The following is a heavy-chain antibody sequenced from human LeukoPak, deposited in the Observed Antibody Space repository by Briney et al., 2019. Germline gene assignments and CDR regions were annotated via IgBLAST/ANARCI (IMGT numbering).Heavy chain of an antibody. J-gene: IGHJ4*02. CDR2: IYYSGST. CDR1: GGSISSYY. D-gene: IGHD6-6*01. CDR3: ATAYSSSSYFDY. Sequence: SETLSLTCTVSGGSISSYYWSWIRQPPGKGLEWIGYIYYSGSTNYNPSLKSRVTISVDTSKNQFSLKLSSATAADTAVYYCATAYSSSSYFDYWGQGTLVTVSS. V-gene: IGHV4-59*08.